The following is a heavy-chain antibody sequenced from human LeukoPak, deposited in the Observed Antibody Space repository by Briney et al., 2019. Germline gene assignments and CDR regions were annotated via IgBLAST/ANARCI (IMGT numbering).Heavy chain of an antibody. J-gene: IGHJ4*02. CDR3: AKRDDGWYYFDY. V-gene: IGHV4-34*01. D-gene: IGHD6-19*01. CDR2: IYYSGST. Sequence: PSETLTLTCAVYGGSFSGYYWSWIRQPPGKGLEWIGSIYYSGSTFYNPSLKRRVTISVDTSKNQFSQKLSSVTAADTAVYYCAKRDDGWYYFDYWGQGTLVTVSS. CDR1: GGSFSGYY.